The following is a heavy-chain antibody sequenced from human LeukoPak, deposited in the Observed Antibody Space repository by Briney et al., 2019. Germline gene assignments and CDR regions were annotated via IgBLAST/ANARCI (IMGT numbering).Heavy chain of an antibody. Sequence: ASVKVSCKASGYTFTGYYMHWVRQAPGRGLEWMGWINPNSGGTNYAQKFQGRVTMTRDTSISTAYMELSRLRSDDTAVYYCARDLFSGSYHPFDYWGQGTLVTASS. CDR3: ARDLFSGSYHPFDY. J-gene: IGHJ4*02. D-gene: IGHD1-26*01. V-gene: IGHV1-2*02. CDR1: GYTFTGYY. CDR2: INPNSGGT.